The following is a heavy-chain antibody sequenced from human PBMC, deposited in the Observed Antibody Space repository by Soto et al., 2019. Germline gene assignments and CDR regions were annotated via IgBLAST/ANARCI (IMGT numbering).Heavy chain of an antibody. V-gene: IGHV3-23*01. CDR2: VSNSGKT. J-gene: IGHJ4*02. Sequence: GSLRLSCAASGFIINNYAMYWVRQAPGKGLQCVSAVSNSGKTYYADSVKGRFSVSRDTSNSMLHLQMNGLRAEDTAVYYCAKRRDASNSKYSDFDSWGQGTLXXVSS. D-gene: IGHD3-22*01. CDR1: GFIINNYA. CDR3: AKRRDASNSKYSDFDS.